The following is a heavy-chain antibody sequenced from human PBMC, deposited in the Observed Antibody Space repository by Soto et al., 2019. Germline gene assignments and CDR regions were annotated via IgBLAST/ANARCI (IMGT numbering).Heavy chain of an antibody. V-gene: IGHV3-74*01. CDR2: IKGDGGST. D-gene: IGHD3-3*01. CDR3: SRGAQGGYYVDF. CDR1: GFTFSSYW. J-gene: IGHJ6*02. Sequence: GGSLRLSCAASGFTFSSYWIHWVRQAPGKGLVWVSRIKGDGGSTNYADSVKGRFTISRDNVKNTLYLQMNSLRAEDTAVYYFSRGAQGGYYVDFWGQGTTVTVSS.